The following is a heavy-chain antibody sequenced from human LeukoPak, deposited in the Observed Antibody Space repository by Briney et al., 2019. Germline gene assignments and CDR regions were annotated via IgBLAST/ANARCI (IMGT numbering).Heavy chain of an antibody. V-gene: IGHV4-39*07. Sequence: SETLSLTCTVSGDSITANSYYWGWIRQPPGKGLEWIGIINFSGAAYYTPSLKSRITIAVDTSKNQFSLKFTSMTVADTAVYYCARDNWNSYYMDVWGKGTTVTVSS. CDR2: INFSGAA. J-gene: IGHJ6*03. CDR1: GDSITANSYY. D-gene: IGHD1-1*01. CDR3: ARDNWNSYYMDV.